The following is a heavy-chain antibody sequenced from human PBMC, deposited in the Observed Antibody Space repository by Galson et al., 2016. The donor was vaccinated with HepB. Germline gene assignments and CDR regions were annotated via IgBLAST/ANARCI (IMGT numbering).Heavy chain of an antibody. Sequence: SVKVSCKASGDTFTGYYIHWVRQAPGQGLEWMAWLSANSGATNYAQKFQDWVTMTRDTSISTAYMELTSLTSDATAIYYCATSTGYRSGWGAFDIWGQGTMVTVSS. D-gene: IGHD6-25*01. CDR1: GDTFTGYY. J-gene: IGHJ3*02. CDR2: LSANSGAT. V-gene: IGHV1-2*04. CDR3: ATSTGYRSGWGAFDI.